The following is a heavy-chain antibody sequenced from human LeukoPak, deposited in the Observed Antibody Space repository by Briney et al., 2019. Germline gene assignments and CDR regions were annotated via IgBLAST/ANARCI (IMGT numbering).Heavy chain of an antibody. Sequence: SETLSLTCTVSGGAISSYYWSWIRQPPGKGLEWIGYIYYTGSTNYNPSLNSRVTISVDMSKNQVSLNLRYVTAADTAVYYCARGYFGWFLDNWGQGTLVTVSS. CDR2: IYYTGST. D-gene: IGHD3-9*01. CDR1: GGAISSYY. V-gene: IGHV4-59*01. J-gene: IGHJ4*02. CDR3: ARGYFGWFLDN.